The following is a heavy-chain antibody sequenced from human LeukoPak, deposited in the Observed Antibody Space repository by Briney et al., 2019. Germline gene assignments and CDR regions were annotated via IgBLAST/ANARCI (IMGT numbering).Heavy chain of an antibody. Sequence: GGSLRLSCAASGFTFSSYAMSWVRQAPGKGLEWVSVISGSGGSTYYADSVKGRFTISRDNSKNTLFLQMNSLRAEDTAVYYCAKGERWLQSGYFDYWGQGTLVTVSS. J-gene: IGHJ4*02. V-gene: IGHV3-23*01. D-gene: IGHD5-24*01. CDR3: AKGERWLQSGYFDY. CDR1: GFTFSSYA. CDR2: ISGSGGST.